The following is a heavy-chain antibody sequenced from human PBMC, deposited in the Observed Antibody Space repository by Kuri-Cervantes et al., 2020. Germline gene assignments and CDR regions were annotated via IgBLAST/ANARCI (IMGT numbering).Heavy chain of an antibody. Sequence: GGSLRLSCAASGFTFTNAWMSWVRQAPGKGLEWVANIKQDGSKKSYVDSVKGRFTISRDNAKNSLYLQMNSLRAEDTAVYYCARGVAVADKHFDYWGQGTLVTVSS. CDR3: ARGVAVADKHFDY. CDR1: GFTFTNAW. V-gene: IGHV3-7*01. J-gene: IGHJ4*02. D-gene: IGHD6-13*01. CDR2: IKQDGSKK.